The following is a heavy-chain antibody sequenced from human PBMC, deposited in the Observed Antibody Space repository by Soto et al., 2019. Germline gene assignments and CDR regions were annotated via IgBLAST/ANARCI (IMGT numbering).Heavy chain of an antibody. V-gene: IGHV4-31*03. CDR3: AKGVNDYGDLTKIDWFDS. CDR2: IYYSGSP. J-gene: IGHJ5*01. CDR1: VCSISSFVYY. Sequence: PSETLSLTCTFSVCSISSFVYYWGCILQHPWKGLDWIGYIYYSGSPYYNPSPKSRVTISVDTSQNQFPLKLSSVTAADTAVYSCAKGVNDYGDLTKIDWFDSSGQGTLVTASS. D-gene: IGHD4-17*01.